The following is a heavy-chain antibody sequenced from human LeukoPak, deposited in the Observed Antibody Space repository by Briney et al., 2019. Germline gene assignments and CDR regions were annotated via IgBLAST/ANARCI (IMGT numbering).Heavy chain of an antibody. CDR3: ARVPESSYSGSYSFISFDI. CDR1: GFTFSSYV. CDR2: ISYDGSNE. V-gene: IGHV3-30*04. Sequence: PGGSLRLSCAASGFTFSSYVMHWVRQAPGKGLEWVAIISYDGSNEYYADSAKGRFTISRDNSKNTLYLQMNSLRAEDTALYYCARVPESSYSGSYSFISFDIWGQGTMVTVSS. D-gene: IGHD1-26*01. J-gene: IGHJ3*02.